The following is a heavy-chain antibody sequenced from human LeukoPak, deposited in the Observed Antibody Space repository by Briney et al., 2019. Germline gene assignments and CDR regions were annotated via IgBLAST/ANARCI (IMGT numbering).Heavy chain of an antibody. J-gene: IGHJ4*02. CDR3: ARLTVLRFLEWSLYYFDY. D-gene: IGHD3-3*01. CDR1: GGSISSSSYY. V-gene: IGHV4-39*01. CDR2: IYFSGST. Sequence: SETLSLTCTVSGGSISSSSYYWGWIRQPPEKGLEWIGSIYFSGSTYYNPSLKSRVTISVDTSKNQFSLKLSSVTAADTAVYYCARLTVLRFLEWSLYYFDYWGQGTLVTVSS.